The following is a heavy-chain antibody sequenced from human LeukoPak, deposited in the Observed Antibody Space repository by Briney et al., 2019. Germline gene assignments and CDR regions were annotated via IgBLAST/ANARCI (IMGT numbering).Heavy chain of an antibody. J-gene: IGHJ4*02. CDR1: GYTFTGYY. CDR3: ATDSSYCSSTSCYPHYFDY. Sequence: ASVKVSCKASGYTFTGYYMHWVRLAPGQGLEWMGWINPNSGGTNYAQKFQGRVTMTRDTSISTAYMELSRLRSDDTAVYYCATDSSYCSSTSCYPHYFDYWGQGTLVTVSS. CDR2: INPNSGGT. V-gene: IGHV1-2*02. D-gene: IGHD2-2*01.